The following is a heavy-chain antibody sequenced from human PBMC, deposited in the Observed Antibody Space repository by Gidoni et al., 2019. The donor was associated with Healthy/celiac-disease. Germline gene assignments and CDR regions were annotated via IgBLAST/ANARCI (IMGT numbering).Heavy chain of an antibody. V-gene: IGHV6-1*01. CDR1: GDIVSSTSAA. J-gene: IGHJ6*02. Sequence: QVQLQQSGPGLVKPSQTLSLTCAISGDIVSSTSAAWNWIRQSPSRGLEWLGRTYYRSKWYNDYAVSVKSRITINPDTSKNQFSLQLNSVTPEDTAVYYCARSLRTVTTDYYYYGMDVWGQGTTVTVSS. D-gene: IGHD4-17*01. CDR2: TYYRSKWYN. CDR3: ARSLRTVTTDYYYYGMDV.